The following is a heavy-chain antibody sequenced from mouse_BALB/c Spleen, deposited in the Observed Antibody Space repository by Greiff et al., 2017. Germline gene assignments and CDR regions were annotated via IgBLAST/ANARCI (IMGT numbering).Heavy chain of an antibody. CDR3: ARGDGNYEAGAMDY. V-gene: IGHV5-15*02. J-gene: IGHJ4*01. D-gene: IGHD2-1*01. Sequence: EVQLVESGGGLVQPGGSRKLSCAASGFTFSDYGMAWVRQAPGKGPEWVAFISNLAYSIYYADTVTGLFTISRENAKNTLYLEMSSLRSEDTAMYYCARGDGNYEAGAMDYWGQGTSVTVSS. CDR1: GFTFSDYG. CDR2: ISNLAYSI.